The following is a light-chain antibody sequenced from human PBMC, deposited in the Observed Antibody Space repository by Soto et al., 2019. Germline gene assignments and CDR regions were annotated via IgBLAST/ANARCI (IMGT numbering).Light chain of an antibody. Sequence: QSALTQPPSVSGAAGQRVTISCTGTSSDVGSYNLVSWYQQYPDKAPKLMIYEVGKRPSGVSNRFSGSKSGNTASLTISGLQAEDEADYYCCSYAGSSTWVFGTGTKVTVL. CDR3: CSYAGSSTWV. J-gene: IGLJ1*01. V-gene: IGLV2-23*02. CDR2: EVG. CDR1: SSDVGSYNL.